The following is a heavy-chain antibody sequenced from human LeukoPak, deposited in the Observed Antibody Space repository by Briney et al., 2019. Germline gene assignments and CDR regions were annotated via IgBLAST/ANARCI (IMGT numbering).Heavy chain of an antibody. V-gene: IGHV3-33*01. CDR3: TRYNSDHFDY. J-gene: IGHJ4*02. Sequence: GGSLRLSCAGSGFTFGGYGMHWFRQTPGKGLEWVAVIAYDGSRAFYADSVKGRFTISRDNSKNTLSVQMDDLRAEDTAVYYCTRYNSDHFDYWGQGTLVTVSS. CDR2: IAYDGSRA. CDR1: GFTFGGYG. D-gene: IGHD6-19*01.